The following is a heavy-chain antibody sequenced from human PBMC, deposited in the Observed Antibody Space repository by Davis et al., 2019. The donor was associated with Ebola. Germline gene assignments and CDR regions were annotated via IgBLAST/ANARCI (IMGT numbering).Heavy chain of an antibody. J-gene: IGHJ4*02. V-gene: IGHV3-66*01. CDR2: IYFGGST. D-gene: IGHD6-19*01. CDR1: GITVNNNY. CDR3: ARYTTGSYEAY. Sequence: GSLKISCAASGITVNNNYMSWVRQPPGKGLEWVSVIYFGGSTYYADSVKGRFTISRDNSKSTLYLQMNNLRAEDTAVYYCARYTTGSYEAYWGQGTQVTVSS.